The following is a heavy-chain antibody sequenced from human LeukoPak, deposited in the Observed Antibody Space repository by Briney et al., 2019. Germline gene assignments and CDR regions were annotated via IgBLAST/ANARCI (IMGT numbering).Heavy chain of an antibody. CDR2: IAPGGVTT. Sequence: GGSLRLSCAASGFTFTSYALSWVRQAPGKGLEWVSFIAPGGVTTSYADSVKGRFTISRDNPRKTLYMQMNSLRAEDTAVYFCARDGVPTTVTNVASPAVPFDYWGQGTLVTVSS. D-gene: IGHD4-17*01. J-gene: IGHJ4*02. CDR3: ARDGVPTTVTNVASPAVPFDY. V-gene: IGHV3-23*01. CDR1: GFTFTSYA.